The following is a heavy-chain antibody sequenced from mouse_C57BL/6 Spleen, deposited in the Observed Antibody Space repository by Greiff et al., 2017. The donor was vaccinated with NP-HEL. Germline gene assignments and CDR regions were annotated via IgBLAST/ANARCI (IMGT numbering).Heavy chain of an antibody. J-gene: IGHJ1*03. V-gene: IGHV7-1*01. Sequence: EVKLVESGGGLVQSGRSLRLSCATSGFTFSDFYMEWVRQAPGKGLEWIAASRNKANDYTTEYSASVKGRFIVSRDTSQSILYLQMNALRAEDTAIYYCARDDLLGYFDVWGTGTTVTVSS. CDR3: ARDDLLGYFDV. CDR1: GFTFSDFY. D-gene: IGHD2-1*01. CDR2: SRNKANDYTT.